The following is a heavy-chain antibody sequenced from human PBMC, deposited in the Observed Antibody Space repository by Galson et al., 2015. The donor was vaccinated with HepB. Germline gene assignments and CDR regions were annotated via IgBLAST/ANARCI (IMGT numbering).Heavy chain of an antibody. D-gene: IGHD6-13*01. V-gene: IGHV3-53*01. J-gene: IGHJ6*02. CDR3: AIGALVGGYSSSWYDSDYYYGMDV. CDR1: GFTVSSNY. CDR2: IYSGGST. Sequence: SLRLCCAASGFTVSSNYMSWVRQAPGKGLEWVSVIYSGGSTYYADSVKGRFTISRDNSKNTLYLQMNSLRAEDTAVYYCAIGALVGGYSSSWYDSDYYYGMDVWGQGTTVTVSS.